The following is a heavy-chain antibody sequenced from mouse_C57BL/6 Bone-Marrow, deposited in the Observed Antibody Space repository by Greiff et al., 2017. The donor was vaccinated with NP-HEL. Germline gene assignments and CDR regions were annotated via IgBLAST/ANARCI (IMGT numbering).Heavy chain of an antibody. CDR2: IDPSDSYT. Sequence: QVQLQQPGAELVRPGTSVKLSCKASGYTFTSYWMHWVKQRPGQGLEWIGVIDPSDSYTNYNQKFKGKATLTVDTSSSTAYMQLSSLTSEDSAVYYCARGGSTMVTTFDYWGQGTTLTVSS. D-gene: IGHD2-2*01. V-gene: IGHV1-59*01. CDR3: ARGGSTMVTTFDY. CDR1: GYTFTSYW. J-gene: IGHJ2*01.